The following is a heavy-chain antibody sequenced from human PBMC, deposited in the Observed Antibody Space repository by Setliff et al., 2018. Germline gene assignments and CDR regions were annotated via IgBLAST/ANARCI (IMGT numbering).Heavy chain of an antibody. Sequence: ASVKVSCKASGYTFTSYDINWVRQATGQGLEWMGWMNPNSGTTGYAQKFQGRVTMTRNTSISTAYMELSSMRSEDTAVYYCARRVGSVRIEVSDYWGQGTMVTVSS. V-gene: IGHV1-8*02. CDR1: GYTFTSYD. D-gene: IGHD1-26*01. CDR2: MNPNSGTT. J-gene: IGHJ4*02. CDR3: ARRVGSVRIEVSDY.